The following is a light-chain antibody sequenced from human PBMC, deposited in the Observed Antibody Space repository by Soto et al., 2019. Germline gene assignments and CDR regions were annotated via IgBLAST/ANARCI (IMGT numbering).Light chain of an antibody. J-gene: IGLJ1*01. Sequence: QSALTQPASVSGSPGQSITISCTGTTSDVGSYALVSWYQQHPDKAPKIMIYEVSKRPSGDSNRFSGSKSGKTASLTISGLQAVDEADYYCCSHAGGRSPYVFGTGTKVTVL. V-gene: IGLV2-23*02. CDR3: CSHAGGRSPYV. CDR1: TSDVGSYAL. CDR2: EVS.